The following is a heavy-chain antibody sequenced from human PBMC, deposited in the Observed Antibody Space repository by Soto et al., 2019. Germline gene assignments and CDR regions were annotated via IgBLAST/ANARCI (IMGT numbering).Heavy chain of an antibody. CDR1: GFTFSSYG. CDR3: AKPTRSGSFYFDY. V-gene: IGHV3-30*18. J-gene: IGHJ4*02. D-gene: IGHD1-26*01. CDR2: ISYGGSNK. Sequence: PGGSLRLSCGASGFTFSSYGMHWVRQAPGKGLEWVAGISYGGSNKFYADSVKGRFTISRDNSKNTLYLQMNSLTAEDTAVYHCAKPTRSGSFYFDYWGQGTLVTVSS.